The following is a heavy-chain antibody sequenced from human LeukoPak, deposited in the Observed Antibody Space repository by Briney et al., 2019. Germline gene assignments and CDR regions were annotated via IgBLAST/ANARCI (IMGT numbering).Heavy chain of an antibody. D-gene: IGHD2-2*01. Sequence: GGSLRLPCAASGFTFSSYAMSWVRQAPGKGLEWVSAISVSVGNTYYADSVKGRFTISRDNSKSTLYLQMNSLRAEDTAVYYCAKFSRSYCSSTSCSKYFDYWGQGTLVTVSS. J-gene: IGHJ4*02. CDR3: AKFSRSYCSSTSCSKYFDY. V-gene: IGHV3-23*01. CDR2: ISVSVGNT. CDR1: GFTFSSYA.